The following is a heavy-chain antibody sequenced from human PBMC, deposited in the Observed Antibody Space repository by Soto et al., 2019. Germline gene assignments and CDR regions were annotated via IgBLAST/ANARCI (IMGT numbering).Heavy chain of an antibody. CDR1: GGSISSYY. CDR3: ARETTVTTMLSLDY. J-gene: IGHJ4*02. Sequence: SETLSLTCTVSGGSISSYYWSWIRQPPGKGLEWIGEINHSGSTNYNPSLKSRVTISVDTSKNQFSLKLSSVTAADTAVYYCARETTVTTMLSLDYWGQGTLVTVSS. D-gene: IGHD4-17*01. CDR2: INHSGST. V-gene: IGHV4-34*01.